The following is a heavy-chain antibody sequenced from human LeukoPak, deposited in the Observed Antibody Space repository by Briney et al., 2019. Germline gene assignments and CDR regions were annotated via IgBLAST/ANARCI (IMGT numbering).Heavy chain of an antibody. CDR1: GGTFSSYA. CDR3: AREAYYYDSSGYYYFDY. V-gene: IGHV1-69*01. D-gene: IGHD3-22*01. J-gene: IGHJ4*02. CDR2: IIPIFGTA. Sequence: SVKVSCKASGGTFSSYAISWVRQAPGQGLEWMGGIIPIFGTANYAQKFQGRVTITADESTSTAYMELSSLRSEDTAVYYCAREAYYYDSSGYYYFDYWGQGTLVTVSS.